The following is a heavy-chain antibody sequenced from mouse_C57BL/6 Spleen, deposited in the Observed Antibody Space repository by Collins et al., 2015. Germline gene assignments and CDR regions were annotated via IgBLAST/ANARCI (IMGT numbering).Heavy chain of an antibody. V-gene: IGHV5-17*02. D-gene: IGHD1-1*01. J-gene: IGHJ2*01. CDR1: GFTFSSFG. CDR2: ISSGSSTI. CDR3: ARYYGSSYGGDFDY. Sequence: DVQLVESGGGLVQPGGSRKLSCAASGFTFSSFGMHWVRQAPEKGLEWVAYISSGSSTIYYADTVKGRFTISRDNPKNTLFLQMTSLRSEDTAMYYCARYYGSSYGGDFDYWGQGTTLTVSS.